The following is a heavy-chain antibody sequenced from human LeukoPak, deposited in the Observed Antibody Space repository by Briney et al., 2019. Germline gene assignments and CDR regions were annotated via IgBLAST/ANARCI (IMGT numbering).Heavy chain of an antibody. Sequence: SETLSLTCTVSGGSISSYYWSWIRQPPGKGLEWIGYIYYSGSTNYNPSLKSRVTISVDTSKNQFSLKLSSVTAADTAVYYCARASRNWFDPWGQGTLVTVSS. CDR2: IYYSGST. CDR1: GGSISSYY. V-gene: IGHV4-59*01. J-gene: IGHJ5*02. CDR3: ARASRNWFDP.